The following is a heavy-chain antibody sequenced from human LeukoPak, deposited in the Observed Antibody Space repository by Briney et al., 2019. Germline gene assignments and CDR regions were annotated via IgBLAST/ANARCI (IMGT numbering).Heavy chain of an antibody. CDR1: GFTFSSYA. CDR3: AAIAAAGTCLGY. Sequence: PGGSLRLSCAASGFTFSSYAMSWVRQAPGKGLEWVSAISGSGGSTYYADSVKGRFTISRDNSKNTLYLQMNGLRAEDTAVYYCAAIAAAGTCLGYWGQGTLVTVSS. D-gene: IGHD6-13*01. CDR2: ISGSGGST. V-gene: IGHV3-23*01. J-gene: IGHJ4*02.